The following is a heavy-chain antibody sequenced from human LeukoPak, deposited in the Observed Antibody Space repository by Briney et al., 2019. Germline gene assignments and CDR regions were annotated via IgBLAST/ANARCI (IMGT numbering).Heavy chain of an antibody. Sequence: GGSLRLSCAASGFTVSSNYMSWVRQAPGKGLEWVSVIYSGGSTYYADSVKSRFTISRDNSKNTLYLQMNSPRAEDTAVYYCARAPTSSPKYYFDYWGQGTLVTVSS. J-gene: IGHJ4*02. CDR2: IYSGGST. CDR3: ARAPTSSPKYYFDY. V-gene: IGHV3-53*01. CDR1: GFTVSSNY.